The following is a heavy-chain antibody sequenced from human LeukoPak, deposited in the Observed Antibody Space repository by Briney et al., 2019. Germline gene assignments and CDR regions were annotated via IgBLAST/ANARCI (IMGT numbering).Heavy chain of an antibody. D-gene: IGHD3-22*01. CDR3: ARLGYYYDSSGYFFFDY. CDR1: GYIFSHYW. J-gene: IGHJ4*02. V-gene: IGHV5-51*01. Sequence: LGESLKISCQVSGYIFSHYWIGWVRQMPGKGLEWMGFIYPGDSDTRYSPSFEGQVTISADKSISTAYLQWSSLKASDTAMYYCARLGYYYDSSGYFFFDYWGQGTLVTVSS. CDR2: IYPGDSDT.